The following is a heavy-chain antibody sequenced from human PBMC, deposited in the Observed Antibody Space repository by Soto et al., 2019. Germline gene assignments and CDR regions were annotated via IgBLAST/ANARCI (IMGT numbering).Heavy chain of an antibody. Sequence: QITLKESGPTLVKLTQTLTLSCTFSGFSLSTSGVCVGWIRLPPGKAPERLAVIYWDDDKRYSPSIKSRLTITKSPSNYQVALTMTNMDPVDTGTYYCAHIAEYCGADCYSPFVFWGQGDLVTVSS. CDR2: IYWDDDK. CDR1: GFSLSTSGVC. D-gene: IGHD2-21*02. V-gene: IGHV2-5*02. CDR3: AHIAEYCGADCYSPFVF. J-gene: IGHJ4*01.